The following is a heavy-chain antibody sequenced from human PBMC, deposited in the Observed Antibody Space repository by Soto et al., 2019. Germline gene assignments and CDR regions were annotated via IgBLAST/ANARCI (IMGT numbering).Heavy chain of an antibody. V-gene: IGHV4-61*01. D-gene: IGHD2-8*01. CDR2: IYYSGSS. J-gene: IGHJ6*02. CDR3: ARDIMGTNYYYYGMDV. CDR1: GVSVSSGSYY. Sequence: SETLSLTCTVSGVSVSSGSYYWSWIRQPPGKGLEWIGYIYYSGSSNYNPSLKSRVTISVDTSKNQFSLKLSSVTAADTAVYYCARDIMGTNYYYYGMDVWGQGTTVTVSS.